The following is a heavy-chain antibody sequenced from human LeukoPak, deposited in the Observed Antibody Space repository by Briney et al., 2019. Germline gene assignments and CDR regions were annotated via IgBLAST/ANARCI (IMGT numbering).Heavy chain of an antibody. D-gene: IGHD2/OR15-2a*01. V-gene: IGHV3-15*01. CDR3: TTEYYASGALTPIDY. CDR2: IKSKADGGTT. CDR1: GFTFSIYS. J-gene: IGHJ4*02. Sequence: GGSLRLSCAASGFTFSIYSMSWVRLAPGKGLEWVGRIKSKADGGTTDYAAPVKGRFTISKDDSKNTLYLQMNSLKSEDTAVYYCTTEYYASGALTPIDYWGQGTLVTVSS.